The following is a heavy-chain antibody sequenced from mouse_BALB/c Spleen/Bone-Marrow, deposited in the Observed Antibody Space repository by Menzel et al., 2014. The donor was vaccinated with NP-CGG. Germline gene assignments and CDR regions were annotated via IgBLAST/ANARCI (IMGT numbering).Heavy chain of an antibody. CDR1: GYTFTAYA. CDR2: ISTYSGNT. J-gene: IGHJ2*01. Sequence: QVHVKQSGPELVRPGVSVKLSCKGSGYTFTAYAMHWVKQSHAKSLEWIGLISTYSGNTHYNQNFKGKATMTVDKSSSTAYMELARLTSEDSAIYYCARNFSGSIYFDYWGRGSTLTVSS. D-gene: IGHD1-1*01. V-gene: IGHV1-67*01. CDR3: ARNFSGSIYFDY.